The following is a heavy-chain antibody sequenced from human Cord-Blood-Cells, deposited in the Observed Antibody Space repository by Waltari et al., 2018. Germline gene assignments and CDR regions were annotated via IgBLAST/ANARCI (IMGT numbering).Heavy chain of an antibody. CDR2: INPNSGGT. D-gene: IGHD3-10*01. CDR3: ARDRGITMVQGVIGYYYYGMDV. Sequence: QVQLVQSGAEVKKPGASVKVSCKASGYTFTGYYMHWVRQAPGPGLEWMGWINPNSGGTNYAQKFQGWVTMTRDTSISTAYMELSRLRSDDTAVYYCARDRGITMVQGVIGYYYYGMDVWGQGTTVTVSS. CDR1: GYTFTGYY. J-gene: IGHJ6*02. V-gene: IGHV1-2*04.